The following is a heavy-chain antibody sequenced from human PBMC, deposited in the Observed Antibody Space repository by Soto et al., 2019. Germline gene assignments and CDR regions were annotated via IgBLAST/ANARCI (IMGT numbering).Heavy chain of an antibody. CDR1: GDSIRSYY. V-gene: IGHV4-59*06. CDR3: AGSPRNDAFDI. CDR2: IYYSGST. Sequence: SETLSLTCTVSGDSIRSYYWSWIRQHPGKGLEWIGYIYYSGSTYYNPSLKSRVTISVDTSKNQFSLKLSSVTAADTAVYYCAGSPRNDAFDIWGQGTMVTVSS. J-gene: IGHJ3*02.